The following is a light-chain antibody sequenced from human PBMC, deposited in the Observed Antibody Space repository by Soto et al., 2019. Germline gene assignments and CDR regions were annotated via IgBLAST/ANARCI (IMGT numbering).Light chain of an antibody. V-gene: IGKV3-11*01. CDR2: DAS. J-gene: IGKJ5*01. Sequence: EIVLTQSPATLSLSPGERATLSCRASQSVGGHLAWYQQKPGQAPRLLIYDASDRATGIPARFSGSGSETDFTLTISSIAPDDFAVYYCQQRNNWPPSITFGQGPRLEIK. CDR1: QSVGGH. CDR3: QQRNNWPPSIT.